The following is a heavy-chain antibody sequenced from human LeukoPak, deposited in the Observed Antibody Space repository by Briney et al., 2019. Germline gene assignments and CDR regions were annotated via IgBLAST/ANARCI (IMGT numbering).Heavy chain of an antibody. V-gene: IGHV3-64D*06. CDR2: ISSNGGST. CDR3: VNEVGTYYYGMDV. Sequence: GGSLRLSCSASGFTFSSYAMHWVRQAPGKGLEYVSAISSNGGSTYYADSVKGTFTISRDNSKNTLYLQMSSLRDEDTAVYYCVNEVGTYYYGMDVWGQGTTVTVSS. J-gene: IGHJ6*02. CDR1: GFTFSSYA. D-gene: IGHD1-1*01.